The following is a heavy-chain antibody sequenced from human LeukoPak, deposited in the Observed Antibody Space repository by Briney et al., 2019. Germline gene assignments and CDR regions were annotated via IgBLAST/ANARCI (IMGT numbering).Heavy chain of an antibody. CDR1: GGSISSYY. V-gene: IGHV4-59*01. CDR2: IYYSGST. D-gene: IGHD2-2*01. Sequence: SETLSLTCTVSGGSISSYYWSWIRQPPGKGLEWIGYIYYSGSTNYNPSLKSRVTISVDTSKNQFSLKLSSVTAADTAEYYCASASYAGYFQHWGQGTLVTVSS. CDR3: ASASYAGYFQH. J-gene: IGHJ1*01.